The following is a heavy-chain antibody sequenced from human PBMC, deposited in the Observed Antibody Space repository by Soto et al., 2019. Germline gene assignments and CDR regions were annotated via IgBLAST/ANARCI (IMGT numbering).Heavy chain of an antibody. Sequence: QVQLVESGGGVVQPGRSLRLSCAASGFTFSSYGMHWVRQAPGKGLEWVAVISYDGSNKYYADSVKGRFTISRDNSKNTLYLQMNSLEAEDTAVYYCAKDREYYDSSGYYTYWGQGTLVTVSS. D-gene: IGHD3-22*01. V-gene: IGHV3-30*18. CDR2: ISYDGSNK. CDR3: AKDREYYDSSGYYTY. J-gene: IGHJ4*02. CDR1: GFTFSSYG.